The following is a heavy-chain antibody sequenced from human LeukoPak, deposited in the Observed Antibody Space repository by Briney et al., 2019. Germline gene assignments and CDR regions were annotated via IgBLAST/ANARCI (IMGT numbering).Heavy chain of an antibody. J-gene: IGHJ4*02. CDR2: ISSSSSTI. CDR3: ARDRQQWVY. Sequence: PGGSLRLSCAASGFTFSSYSMNWVRQAPGKGLEWVSYISSSSSTIYYADSVKGRFTISRDNAKNSLYLQMNSLRAEDTAVYYCARDRQQWVYWGQGTLVTVSS. CDR1: GFTFSSYS. D-gene: IGHD6-19*01. V-gene: IGHV3-48*01.